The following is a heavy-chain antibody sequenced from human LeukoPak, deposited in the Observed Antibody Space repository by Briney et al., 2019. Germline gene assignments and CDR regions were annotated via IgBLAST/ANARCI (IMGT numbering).Heavy chain of an antibody. CDR3: ANGPFRLWSAFDY. D-gene: IGHD1-1*01. CDR1: GFTFSNYG. J-gene: IGHJ4*02. CDR2: ISYDGSNK. Sequence: GGSLRLSCAASGFTFSNYGMHWVRQAPGKGLEWVALISYDGSNKYYADSVQGRFTISRDHSTNTLYLQMNTLRPEDTAVYFCANGPFRLWSAFDYWGQGTLVIVSS. V-gene: IGHV3-30*18.